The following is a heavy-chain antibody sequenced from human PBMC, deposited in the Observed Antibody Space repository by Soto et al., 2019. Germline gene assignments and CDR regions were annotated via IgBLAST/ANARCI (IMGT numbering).Heavy chain of an antibody. CDR1: GGSISSYY. CDR3: ASLALEGYYGDYVPWYFDL. Sequence: SETLSLTCTVSGGSISSYYWSWIRQPPGKGLEWIGYIYYSGSTNYNPSLKSRVTISVDTSKNQFSLKLSSVTAADTAVYYCASLALEGYYGDYVPWYFDLWGRGTLVTVSS. CDR2: IYYSGST. V-gene: IGHV4-59*01. D-gene: IGHD4-17*01. J-gene: IGHJ2*01.